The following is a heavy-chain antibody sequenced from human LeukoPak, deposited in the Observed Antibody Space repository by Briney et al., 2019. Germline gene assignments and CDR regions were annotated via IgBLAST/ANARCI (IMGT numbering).Heavy chain of an antibody. Sequence: GGSLRLSCAASGFTFSSYSMNWVRQAPGKGLEWVSSISTGSSYIYYADSVRGRFTISRDNAKSSLYLQMNSLRAEDTAVYYCARGAIVASGYFDYWGQGTLVTVSS. CDR3: ARGAIVASGYFDY. D-gene: IGHD2-21*01. CDR2: ISTGSSYI. V-gene: IGHV3-21*01. CDR1: GFTFSSYS. J-gene: IGHJ4*02.